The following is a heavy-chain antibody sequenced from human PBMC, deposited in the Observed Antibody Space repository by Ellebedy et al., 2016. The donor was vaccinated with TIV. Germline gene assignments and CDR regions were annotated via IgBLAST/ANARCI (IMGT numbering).Heavy chain of an antibody. CDR2: INSDGSTT. CDR1: GFTFSRYW. J-gene: IGHJ4*02. V-gene: IGHV3-74*01. CDR3: VRDYPWFGESPGLH. Sequence: PGGSLRLSCAASGFTFSRYWMHWVRQVPGKGLVWVSRINSDGSTTNYADSVKGRFTISRDNAKNSLYLQMNSLRDENTAVYYCVRDYPWFGESPGLHWGQGTVVTVSS. D-gene: IGHD3-10*01.